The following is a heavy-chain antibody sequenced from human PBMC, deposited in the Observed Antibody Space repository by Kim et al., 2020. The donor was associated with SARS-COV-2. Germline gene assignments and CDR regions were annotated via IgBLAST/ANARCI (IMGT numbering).Heavy chain of an antibody. CDR2: IIPILGIA. CDR1: GGTFSSYT. D-gene: IGHD6-13*01. J-gene: IGHJ2*01. Sequence: SVKVSCKASGGTFSSYTISWVRQAPGQGLEWMGRIIPILGIANYAQKFQGRVTITADKSTSTAYMELSSLRSEDTAVYYCASGRLADSSSWSYWYFDLWGRGTLVTVSS. V-gene: IGHV1-69*02. CDR3: ASGRLADSSSWSYWYFDL.